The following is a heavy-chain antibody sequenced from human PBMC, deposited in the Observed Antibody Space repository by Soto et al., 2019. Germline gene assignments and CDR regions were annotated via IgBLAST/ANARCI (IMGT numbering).Heavy chain of an antibody. CDR2: IYYSGST. D-gene: IGHD6-19*01. Sequence: LSLTCTVSGGSISSYYWSWIRQPPGKGLEWIGYIYYSGSTNYNPSLKSRVTISVDTSKNQFSLKLSSVTAADTAVYYCARWGLSVAGRGHYYYGMDVWGQGTKVTV. CDR1: GGSISSYY. V-gene: IGHV4-59*01. J-gene: IGHJ6*02. CDR3: ARWGLSVAGRGHYYYGMDV.